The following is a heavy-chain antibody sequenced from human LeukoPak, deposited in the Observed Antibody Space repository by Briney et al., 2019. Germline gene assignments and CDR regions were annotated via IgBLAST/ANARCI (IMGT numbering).Heavy chain of an antibody. CDR1: GFTFGDYA. Sequence: GGSLRLSCTASGFTFGDYAMSWIRKAPGKGREGVGFIRSKAYGETADYAASVKGRFTISRDDSKAIAYLQMNSLKTEDTAVYHCTRDRGAYNLYDYWGQGTLVTVSS. CDR3: TRDRGAYNLYDY. J-gene: IGHJ4*02. D-gene: IGHD1-1*01. V-gene: IGHV3-49*03. CDR2: IRSKAYGETA.